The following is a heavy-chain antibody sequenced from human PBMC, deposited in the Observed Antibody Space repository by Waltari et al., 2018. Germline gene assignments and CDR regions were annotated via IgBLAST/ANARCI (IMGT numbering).Heavy chain of an antibody. CDR1: GGAISGSPLY. CDR2: IYYAGST. Sequence: QLQLQESGPGLVRPSETLSLSCTVSGGAISGSPLYWVWIRQPPGKGLEWIGSIYYAGSTSYNSSLRSRITMSVDTSKNQFSLKLTSVTAADTAVYYCAAVAAQGNFWGQGFLVTVSS. D-gene: IGHD6-6*01. J-gene: IGHJ4*02. CDR3: AAVAAQGNF. V-gene: IGHV4-39*01.